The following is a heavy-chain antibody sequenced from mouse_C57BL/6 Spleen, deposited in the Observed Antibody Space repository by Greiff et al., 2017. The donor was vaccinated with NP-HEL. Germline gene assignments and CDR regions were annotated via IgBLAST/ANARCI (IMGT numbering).Heavy chain of an antibody. CDR1: GYTFTEYT. Sequence: QVHVKQSGAELVKPGASVKLSCKASGYTFTEYTIHWVKQRSGQGLEWIGWFYPGSGSITYNENFTDKATLTADKSSSTVYRELRRLTSEDAAVYCCARHEGDYGSSHRWYFDGWGTGTTVTVAS. CDR2: FYPGSGSI. CDR3: ARHEGDYGSSHRWYFDG. J-gene: IGHJ1*03. D-gene: IGHD1-1*01. V-gene: IGHV1-62-2*01.